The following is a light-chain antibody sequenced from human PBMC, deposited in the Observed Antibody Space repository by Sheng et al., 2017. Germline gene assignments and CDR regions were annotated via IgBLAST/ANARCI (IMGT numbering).Light chain of an antibody. J-gene: IGLJ1*01. CDR2: DVN. CDR3: SSYAVTSGV. V-gene: IGLV2-11*01. CDR1: SSDVGGYNY. Sequence: QSDLTQPRSVSGSPKQSVTISCTGTSSDVGGYNYVSWYQQHSNEAPKLIIYDVNKRPSGVPDRFSGSKSGNTASLTISGLQADDEADYYCSSYAVTSGVFGTGTTVTVL.